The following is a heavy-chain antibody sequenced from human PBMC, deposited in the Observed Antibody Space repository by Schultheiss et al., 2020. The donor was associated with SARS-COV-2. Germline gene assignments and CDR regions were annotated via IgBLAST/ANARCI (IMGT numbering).Heavy chain of an antibody. J-gene: IGHJ6*03. CDR2: ISSSSSYI. D-gene: IGHD1-1*01. Sequence: GESLKISCAASGFTFSSYSMNWVRQAPGKGLEWVSSISSSSSYIYYADSVKGRFTISRDNAKNSLYLQMNSLRAEDTAVYYCARNKSGTPNVMHYYYMDVWGKGTTVTVSS. CDR1: GFTFSSYS. CDR3: ARNKSGTPNVMHYYYMDV. V-gene: IGHV3-21*01.